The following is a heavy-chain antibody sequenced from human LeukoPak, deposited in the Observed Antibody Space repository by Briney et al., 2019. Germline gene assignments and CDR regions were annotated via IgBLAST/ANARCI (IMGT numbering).Heavy chain of an antibody. Sequence: GGSLRLSCAASGFTFSNYAMSWVRQAPGKGLEWVSYISSSGSTIYYADSVKGRFTISRYNAKNLLYLQMNILRAEDTAVYYCAELGITMIGGVWGKGTTVTISS. V-gene: IGHV3-48*03. CDR3: AELGITMIGGV. J-gene: IGHJ6*04. D-gene: IGHD3-10*02. CDR2: ISSSGSTI. CDR1: GFTFSNYA.